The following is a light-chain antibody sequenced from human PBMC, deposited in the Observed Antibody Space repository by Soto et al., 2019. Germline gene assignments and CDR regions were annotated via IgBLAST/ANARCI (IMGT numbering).Light chain of an antibody. CDR3: AAWDDSLSGVV. CDR1: SSNIGSNN. Sequence: QSVLTQPPSASGTPGQRVTISCSGSSSNIGSNNVNWYQQRPGTAPKLLIYRNNQRPSGVPDRFSGSKSGTSASLAISGLQSEDEADYYCAAWDDSLSGVVFGGGTKLTVL. J-gene: IGLJ2*01. CDR2: RNN. V-gene: IGLV1-47*01.